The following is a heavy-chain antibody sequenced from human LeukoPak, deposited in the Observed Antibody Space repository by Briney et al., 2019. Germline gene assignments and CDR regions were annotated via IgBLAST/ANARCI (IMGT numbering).Heavy chain of an antibody. CDR2: ISYDGINE. Sequence: AGGSLRLSCEVSGFTFRNYGMNWVRQAPGKGLEWVAVISYDGINEYYVDSVKGRFTISRDNSKNSLYLQMESLTIEDTAVYYCATGRVDYGDYGVVKHWGQGTLVTVSS. V-gene: IGHV3-30*03. CDR1: GFTFRNYG. CDR3: ATGRVDYGDYGVVKH. D-gene: IGHD4-17*01. J-gene: IGHJ1*01.